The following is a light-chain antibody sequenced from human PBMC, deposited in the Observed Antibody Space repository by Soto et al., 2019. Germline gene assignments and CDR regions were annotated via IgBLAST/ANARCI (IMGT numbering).Light chain of an antibody. Sequence: EIVLTQSPGTLSLSPGERATLSCRASESVASSYLAWYQQKPGLAPRLLIYDASSRATGIPDRFSGSGSGTDFTLTISSLQPEDVAAYYCQKYNSAPLTFGGGSKVDIK. V-gene: IGKV3D-20*01. J-gene: IGKJ4*01. CDR1: ESVASSY. CDR2: DAS. CDR3: QKYNSAPLT.